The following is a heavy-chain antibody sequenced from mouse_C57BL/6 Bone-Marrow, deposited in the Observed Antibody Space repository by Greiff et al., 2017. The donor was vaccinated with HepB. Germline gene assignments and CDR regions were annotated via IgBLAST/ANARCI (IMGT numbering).Heavy chain of an antibody. V-gene: IGHV1-64*01. CDR3: ARSPLYYDYLDY. CDR1: GYTFTSYW. CDR2: IHPNSGST. D-gene: IGHD2-4*01. J-gene: IGHJ2*01. Sequence: QVQLKQPGAELVKPGASVKLSCKASGYTFTSYWMHWVKQRPGQGLEWIGMIHPNSGSTNYNEKFKSKATLTVDKSSSTAYMQLSSLTSEDSAVYYCARSPLYYDYLDYWGQGTTLTVSS.